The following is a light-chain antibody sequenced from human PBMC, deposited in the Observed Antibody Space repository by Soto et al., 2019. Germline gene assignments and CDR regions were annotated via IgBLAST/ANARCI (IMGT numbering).Light chain of an antibody. CDR3: QQYHTSPLT. CDR1: QSISTF. Sequence: EIVMTQSPATLSVAPGERATLSCRASQSISTFLAWYQQKPGQAPRLLIYGASTRATGIPDRFSGSGSGTDFTLTISRLEPEDFALYYCQQYHTSPLTFGQGTKVDIK. CDR2: GAS. J-gene: IGKJ1*01. V-gene: IGKV3-20*01.